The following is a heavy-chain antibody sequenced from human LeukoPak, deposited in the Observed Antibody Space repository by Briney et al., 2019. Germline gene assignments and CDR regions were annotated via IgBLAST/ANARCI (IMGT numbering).Heavy chain of an antibody. CDR3: ARVVSSSPVFDY. CDR2: IKQDGSEM. CDR1: GFTLSSYW. D-gene: IGHD6-13*01. Sequence: GGSLRLSCAASGFTLSSYWMSWVRQAPGKGLEWVANIKQDGSEMYYVDSVKGRFIISRDNAKKSLYLQMNSLRAEDTAVYYCARVVSSSPVFDYWGQGTLVTVSS. J-gene: IGHJ4*02. V-gene: IGHV3-7*05.